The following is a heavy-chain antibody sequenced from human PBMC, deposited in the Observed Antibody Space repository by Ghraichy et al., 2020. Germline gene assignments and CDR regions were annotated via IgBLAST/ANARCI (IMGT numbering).Heavy chain of an antibody. J-gene: IGHJ4*02. Sequence: GSLSLTCTVSGYSISSGYYWGWIRQPPGKGLEWIGSIYHSGSTYYNPSLKSRVTISVDTSKNQFSLKLSSVTAADTAVYYCARDRRTVTTPIDYWGQGTLVTVSS. CDR2: IYHSGST. V-gene: IGHV4-38-2*02. CDR1: GYSISSGYY. CDR3: ARDRRTVTTPIDY. D-gene: IGHD4-17*01.